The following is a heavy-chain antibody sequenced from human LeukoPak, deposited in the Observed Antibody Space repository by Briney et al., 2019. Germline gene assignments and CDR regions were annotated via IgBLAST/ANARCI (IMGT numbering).Heavy chain of an antibody. CDR3: ARPSYSYCSGGSCYSGY. J-gene: IGHJ4*02. D-gene: IGHD2-15*01. Sequence: WVRQAPGKGLEWVANIKQDGSEKYYVDSVKGRFTISRDNAKNSLYLQLNSLRAEDTAVYYCARPSYSYCSGGSCYSGYWGQGTLVTVSS. CDR2: IKQDGSEK. V-gene: IGHV3-7*04.